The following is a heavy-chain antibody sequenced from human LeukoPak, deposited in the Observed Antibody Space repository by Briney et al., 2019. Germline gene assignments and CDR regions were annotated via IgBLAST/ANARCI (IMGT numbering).Heavy chain of an antibody. V-gene: IGHV1-69*04. Sequence: SVKVSCKASGGTVSSYAISWVRQAPGQGLEWMGRIIPILGIANYAQKFQGRVTITADKSTSTAYMELSSLRSEDTAVYYCARDRDYGDYVTSPFDYWGQGTLVTVSS. J-gene: IGHJ4*02. CDR2: IIPILGIA. D-gene: IGHD4-17*01. CDR3: ARDRDYGDYVTSPFDY. CDR1: GGTVSSYA.